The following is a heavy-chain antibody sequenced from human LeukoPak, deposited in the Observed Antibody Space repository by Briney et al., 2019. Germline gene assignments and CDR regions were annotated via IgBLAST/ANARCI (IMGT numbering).Heavy chain of an antibody. V-gene: IGHV1-69*05. CDR3: ARDKHDAFDI. J-gene: IGHJ3*02. Sequence: GASVKVSCKASGGTFSSYAISWVRQAPGQGLEWMGGITPIFGTANYAQKFQGRVTITTDESTSTAYMELSSLRSEDTAVHYCARDKHDAFDIWGQGTMVTVSS. CDR2: ITPIFGTA. CDR1: GGTFSSYA.